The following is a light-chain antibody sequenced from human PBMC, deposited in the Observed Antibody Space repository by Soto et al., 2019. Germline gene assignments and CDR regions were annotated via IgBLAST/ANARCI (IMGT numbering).Light chain of an antibody. V-gene: IGKV3-20*01. Sequence: EIVLTQSPGTLSLSPGERATLSCRASQSVSSSYLAWYQQNRGQAPRLLIYGASSRAPGIPDRFGGSGSGTDFTITISRLEPADFAVYYCQQYGSSRWTFGQGTKVEIK. CDR2: GAS. CDR3: QQYGSSRWT. J-gene: IGKJ1*01. CDR1: QSVSSSY.